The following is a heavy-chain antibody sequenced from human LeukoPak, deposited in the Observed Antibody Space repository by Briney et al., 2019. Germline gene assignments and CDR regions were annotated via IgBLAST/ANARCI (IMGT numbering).Heavy chain of an antibody. J-gene: IGHJ5*02. Sequence: ASVKVSCKXSGGTFSSYAISWVRQAPGQGLEWMGGIIPIFGTANYAQKFQGRVTITADESTSTAYMELSSLRSEDTAVYYCARAQEPYCSSTSCLKSWFDPWGQGTLVTVSS. CDR3: ARAQEPYCSSTSCLKSWFDP. D-gene: IGHD2-2*01. V-gene: IGHV1-69*01. CDR2: IIPIFGTA. CDR1: GGTFSSYA.